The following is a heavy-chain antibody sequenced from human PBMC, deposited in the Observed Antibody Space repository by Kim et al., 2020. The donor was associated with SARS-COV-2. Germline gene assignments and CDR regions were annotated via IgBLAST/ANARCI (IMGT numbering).Heavy chain of an antibody. CDR3: ARGHAWNGGPYYFDY. D-gene: IGHD1-1*01. CDR2: MNPNSGNT. V-gene: IGHV1-8*01. Sequence: ASVKVSCKASGYTFSTYDINWVRQATGQGLEWMGWMNPNSGNTGYAQKFQGRVTMTRNTSTSTAYMDLSSLRSEDTPVYYCARGHAWNGGPYYFDYWGQGTLVTVSS. CDR1: GYTFSTYD. J-gene: IGHJ4*02.